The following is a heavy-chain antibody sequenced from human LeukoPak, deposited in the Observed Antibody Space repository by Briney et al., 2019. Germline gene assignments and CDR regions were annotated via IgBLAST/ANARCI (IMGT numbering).Heavy chain of an antibody. V-gene: IGHV3-23*01. CDR1: GFTFSSYA. Sequence: GGSLRLSCAASGFTFSSYALSWVRQAPGKGLEWVSAISGSGGSTYYADSVKGRFTISRDNSKNTLYLQMNSLRAEDTAVYYCAKPTMVRDDAFDIWGQGTMVTVSS. D-gene: IGHD3-10*01. J-gene: IGHJ3*02. CDR3: AKPTMVRDDAFDI. CDR2: ISGSGGST.